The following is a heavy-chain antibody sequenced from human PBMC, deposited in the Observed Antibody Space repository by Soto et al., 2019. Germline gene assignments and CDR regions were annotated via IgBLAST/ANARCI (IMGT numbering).Heavy chain of an antibody. CDR3: ARGRVGLLWFGELSNNWFDP. CDR1: GGSFSGYY. CDR2: INHSGST. V-gene: IGHV4-34*01. J-gene: IGHJ5*02. D-gene: IGHD3-10*01. Sequence: SETLSLTCAVYGGSFSGYYWSWIRQPPGKGLEWIGEINHSGSTNYNPSLKSRVTISVDTSKNQFSLKLSSVTAADTAVYYCARGRVGLLWFGELSNNWFDPWGQGTLVTVSS.